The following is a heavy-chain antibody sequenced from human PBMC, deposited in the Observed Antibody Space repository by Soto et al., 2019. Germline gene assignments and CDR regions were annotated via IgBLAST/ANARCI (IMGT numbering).Heavy chain of an antibody. CDR1: GGSISSYY. V-gene: IGHV4-59*01. CDR2: IYYSGST. Sequence: PSETLSLTCTVSGGSISSYYWSWIRQPPGKGLEWIGYIYYSGSTNYNPSLKSRVTISVDTSKNQFSLKLSSVTAADTAVYYCARGVYYDSSGYYYVVYFDYWGQGTLVTVSS. D-gene: IGHD3-22*01. CDR3: ARGVYYDSSGYYYVVYFDY. J-gene: IGHJ4*02.